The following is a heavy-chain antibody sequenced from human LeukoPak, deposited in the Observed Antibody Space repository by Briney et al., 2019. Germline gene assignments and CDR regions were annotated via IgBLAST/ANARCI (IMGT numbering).Heavy chain of an antibody. CDR3: ARRSGTPGSYYFDY. CDR1: GGSFSGYY. V-gene: IGHV4-34*01. J-gene: IGHJ4*02. D-gene: IGHD1-26*01. Sequence: PSETLSLTCAVYGGSFSGYYWSWLRQPPGKGLEWIGEINHSGSTNYNPSLKSRVTISVDTSKNQFSLKLSSVTAADTAVYYCARRSGTPGSYYFDYWGQGTLVTVSS. CDR2: INHSGST.